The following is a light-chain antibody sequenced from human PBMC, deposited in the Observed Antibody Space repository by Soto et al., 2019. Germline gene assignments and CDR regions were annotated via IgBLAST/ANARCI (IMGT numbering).Light chain of an antibody. CDR2: AAS. CDR1: QDISSS. J-gene: IGKJ1*01. Sequence: DVQLTQSPSFLSASVGGRVTITCRASQDISSSLAWYQQKPGKAPKLLIYAASSLQSGVPSRFSGSGSGTDFTLTISSLQPEDFATYYCQQSYSTLWTFGQGTKVDIK. CDR3: QQSYSTLWT. V-gene: IGKV1-39*01.